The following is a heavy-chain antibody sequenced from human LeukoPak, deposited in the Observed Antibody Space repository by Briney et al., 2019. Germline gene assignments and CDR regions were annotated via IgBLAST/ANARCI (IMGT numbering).Heavy chain of an antibody. V-gene: IGHV1-8*02. J-gene: IGHJ4*02. D-gene: IGHD2-15*01. Sequence: ASVKVSCKASGGTFSSYAISWVRQAPGQGLEWMGWVNPNSGHTGYAQKFQGRVTMTRNTSISTAYMELSSLRSEDTAVYYCARGAPGSYCSGGSCPYFDYWGQGTLVSVSS. CDR1: GGTFSSYA. CDR2: VNPNSGHT. CDR3: ARGAPGSYCSGGSCPYFDY.